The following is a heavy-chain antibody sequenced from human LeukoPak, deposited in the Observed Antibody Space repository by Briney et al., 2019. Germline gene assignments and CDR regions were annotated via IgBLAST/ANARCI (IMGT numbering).Heavy chain of an antibody. D-gene: IGHD3-22*01. Sequence: ASVKVSCKASGYTFTGYYMHWVRQAPGQGLEWMGWINPNSGGTNYAQKFQGRVTMTRDTSISTAYMELSRLRSDDTAVYYCARDGYYDRSGYYSIFDYWGQGTLVTVSS. J-gene: IGHJ4*02. CDR2: INPNSGGT. V-gene: IGHV1-2*02. CDR3: ARDGYYDRSGYYSIFDY. CDR1: GYTFTGYY.